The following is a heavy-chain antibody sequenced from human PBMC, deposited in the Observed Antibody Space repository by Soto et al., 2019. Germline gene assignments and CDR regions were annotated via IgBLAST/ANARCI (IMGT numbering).Heavy chain of an antibody. CDR1: GYTFTSTW. CDR2: INPYGGAA. Sequence: ASVKVSCKASGYTFTSTWMHWVRQAPGQGLEWMGIINPYGGAATYAEKFQGRVTMTRDTSTATDYMELSSLRSDDTAVYYCARVSKGANTAYYSYYFNFWGQGTLVTVSS. D-gene: IGHD3-9*01. V-gene: IGHV1-46*01. CDR3: ARVSKGANTAYYSYYFNF. J-gene: IGHJ4*02.